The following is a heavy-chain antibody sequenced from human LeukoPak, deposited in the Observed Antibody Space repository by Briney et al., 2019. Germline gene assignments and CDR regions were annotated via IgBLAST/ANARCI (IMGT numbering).Heavy chain of an antibody. CDR3: ARDRSGTAMATGWFDP. D-gene: IGHD5-18*01. Sequence: RAGGSLRLSCAASGVTFSSHCMHWVRQAPGKGLEWVAIKSYDGSNKHYADPGKGRVTSSKDNSKNTLFLQMTRMSAEATAVYYCARDRSGTAMATGWFDPWGEGHLVTVSS. J-gene: IGHJ5*02. CDR1: GVTFSSHC. V-gene: IGHV3-30*03. CDR2: KSYDGSNK.